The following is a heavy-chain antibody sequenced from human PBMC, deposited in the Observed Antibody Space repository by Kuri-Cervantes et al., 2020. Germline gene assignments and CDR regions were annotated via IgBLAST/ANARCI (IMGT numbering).Heavy chain of an antibody. CDR2: INPSGGST. D-gene: IGHD3-22*01. Sequence: ASVKVSCKAPGYTFTSYYMHWVRQAPGQGLEWMGIINPSGGSTTYAQKFQGRITMTRDTSTSTVYMELSSLRSEDTAVYYCARDPPYDSSGYYYGAHAFDIWGQGTMVTVSS. CDR1: GYTFTSYY. J-gene: IGHJ3*02. CDR3: ARDPPYDSSGYYYGAHAFDI. V-gene: IGHV1-46*01.